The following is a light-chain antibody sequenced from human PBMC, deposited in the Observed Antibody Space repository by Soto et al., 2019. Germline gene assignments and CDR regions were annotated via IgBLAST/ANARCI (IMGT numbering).Light chain of an antibody. V-gene: IGLV2-14*01. Sequence: QSALTQPASVSGSPGQSITISCTGTSFDVDDYNSVSWYQQPPGKAPKLIIYEVNNRPSGVSNRFSGSNSDNTASLTISGLQAEDEADYYCSLYTTSSNPSYVFGTGTKVTV. CDR1: SFDVDDYNS. CDR2: EVN. CDR3: SLYTTSSNPSYV. J-gene: IGLJ1*01.